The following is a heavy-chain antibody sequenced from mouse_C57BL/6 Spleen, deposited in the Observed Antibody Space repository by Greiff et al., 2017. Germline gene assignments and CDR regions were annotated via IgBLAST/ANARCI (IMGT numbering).Heavy chain of an antibody. D-gene: IGHD2-1*01. V-gene: IGHV5-17*01. CDR1: GFTFSDYG. Sequence: DVKLVESGGGLVKPGGSLKLSCAASGFTFSDYGMHWVRQAPEKGLEWVAYISSGSSTIYYADTVKGRFTISRDNAKNTLFLQMTSLRSEDTAMYYCARPYGNYEDYAMDYWGQGTSVTVSS. CDR2: ISSGSSTI. CDR3: ARPYGNYEDYAMDY. J-gene: IGHJ4*01.